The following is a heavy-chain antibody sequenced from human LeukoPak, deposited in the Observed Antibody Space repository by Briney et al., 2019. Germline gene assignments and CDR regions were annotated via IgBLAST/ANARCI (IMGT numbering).Heavy chain of an antibody. CDR3: ARAGYCSSTSCSDYFDY. CDR1: GYTFTSYY. D-gene: IGHD2-2*01. Sequence: ASVKVSCKASGYTFTSYYMHWVRQAPGQGLEWMGIINPSGGSTSYAQKFQGRVTMTRDTSTSTVYMELSSLRSEDTAVYYCARAGYCSSTSCSDYFDYWGQGTLVTSPQ. J-gene: IGHJ4*02. V-gene: IGHV1-46*01. CDR2: INPSGGST.